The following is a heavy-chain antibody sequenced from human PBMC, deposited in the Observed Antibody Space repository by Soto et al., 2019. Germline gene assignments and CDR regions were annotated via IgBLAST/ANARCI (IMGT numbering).Heavy chain of an antibody. CDR1: GYTLTELS. CDR3: ATDLGPTYYYGSGSPVQFDY. V-gene: IGHV1-24*01. Sequence: RASVKVSCKVSGYTLTELSMHWVRQAPGKGLEWMGGFDPEDGETIYAQKFQGRVTMTEDTSTDTAYMELSSLRSEDTAVYYCATDLGPTYYYGSGSPVQFDYWGQGTLVTVSS. D-gene: IGHD3-10*01. CDR2: FDPEDGET. J-gene: IGHJ4*02.